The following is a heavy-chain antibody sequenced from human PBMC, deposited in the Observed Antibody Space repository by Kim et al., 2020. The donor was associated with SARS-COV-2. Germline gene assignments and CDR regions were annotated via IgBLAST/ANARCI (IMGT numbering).Heavy chain of an antibody. CDR3: AKVQSPDCSGGSCYSWESYYYGMDV. V-gene: IGHV3-33*06. CDR2: IWYDGSNK. J-gene: IGHJ6*02. D-gene: IGHD2-15*01. Sequence: GGSLRLSCAASGFTFSSYGMHWVRQAPGKGLEWVAVIWYDGSNKYYADSVKGRFTISRDNSKNTLYLHMNSLRAEDTAVYYCAKVQSPDCSGGSCYSWESYYYGMDVWGQGTTVTVS. CDR1: GFTFSSYG.